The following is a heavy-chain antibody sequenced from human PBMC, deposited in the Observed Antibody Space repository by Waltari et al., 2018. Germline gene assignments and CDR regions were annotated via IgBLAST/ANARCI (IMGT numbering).Heavy chain of an antibody. CDR2: IVYDKNEK. CDR1: GLPSCSYG. CDR3: AAYTGSPSRPGPPSL. D-gene: IGHD1-26*01. J-gene: IGHJ4*02. Sequence: VQLLESGGGVVQHGGSLQPPCATFGLPSCSYGLAWARRGPGKGLEWVSFIVYDKNEKYYQDSVKGRFTISRDNSRNNLYLQMDSLTPEDTGVYYCAAYTGSPSRPGPPSLWGRGTLVTVAS. V-gene: IGHV3-30*02.